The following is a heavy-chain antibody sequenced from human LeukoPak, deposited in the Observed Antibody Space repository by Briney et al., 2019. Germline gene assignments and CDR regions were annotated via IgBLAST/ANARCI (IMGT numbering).Heavy chain of an antibody. V-gene: IGHV2-5*02. CDR1: GFSLSTSGVG. CDR3: AQDGSGSYYPTYFDC. J-gene: IGHJ4*02. CDR2: IYWDDDK. D-gene: IGHD3-10*01. Sequence: SGPTLVKPTQTLTLTCTFSGFSLSTSGVGVGWIRQPPGKALEWLALIYWDDDKRYSPSLKSRLTITKDTSKNQVVLTMTNMDPVDTATYYGAQDGSGSYYPTYFDCWGQGTLVTVSS.